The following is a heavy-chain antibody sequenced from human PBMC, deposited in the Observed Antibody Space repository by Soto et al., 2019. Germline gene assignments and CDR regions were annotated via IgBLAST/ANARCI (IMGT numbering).Heavy chain of an antibody. CDR1: GFTFSSYA. CDR3: AKGVTGYYYDSSGSITDYFDY. D-gene: IGHD3-22*01. Sequence: GGSLRLSCAASGFTFSSYAMSWVRQAPGKGLEWVSAISGSGGSTYYADSVKGRFTISRDNSKNTLYLQMNSLRAEDPAVYYCAKGVTGYYYDSSGSITDYFDYWGQGTLVTVSS. V-gene: IGHV3-23*01. J-gene: IGHJ4*02. CDR2: ISGSGGST.